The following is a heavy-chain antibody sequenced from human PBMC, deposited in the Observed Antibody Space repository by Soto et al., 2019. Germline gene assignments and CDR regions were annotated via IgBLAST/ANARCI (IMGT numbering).Heavy chain of an antibody. CDR2: INHSGNT. D-gene: IGHD3-16*02. CDR1: GGSFSDYY. J-gene: IGHJ4*02. Sequence: PSETLSLTCAVYGGSFSDYYWSWIRQPPGKGLEWIGEINHSGNTNYKPSLKSRVTISVDTSKSQFSLRLASVTAADTAVYYCGRGIQITFGGVIVRGDYFDYWGQGSLVTVSS. V-gene: IGHV4-34*01. CDR3: GRGIQITFGGVIVRGDYFDY.